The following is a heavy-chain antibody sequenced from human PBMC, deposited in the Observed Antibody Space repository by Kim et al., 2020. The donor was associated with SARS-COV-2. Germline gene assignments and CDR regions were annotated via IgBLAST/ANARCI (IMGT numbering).Heavy chain of an antibody. CDR1: GGSITSSNW. CDR2: IYYRGNT. V-gene: IGHV4-4*02. D-gene: IGHD3-10*01. CDR3: AKGDHMVRGVTMF. J-gene: IGHJ4*02. Sequence: SETLSLTCAVSGGSITSSNWWSWVRQPPGKGLEWIGDIYYRGNTKYNSSLKSRVTISVDTSQNQFSLKLNSVTAADTAVYYCAKGDHMVRGVTMFWGQGALVTVSS.